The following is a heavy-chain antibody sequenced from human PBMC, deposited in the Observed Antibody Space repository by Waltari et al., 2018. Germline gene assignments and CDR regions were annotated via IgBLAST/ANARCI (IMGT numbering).Heavy chain of an antibody. J-gene: IGHJ4*02. CDR1: GGSFSGYY. V-gene: IGHV4-34*01. D-gene: IGHD6-13*01. Sequence: QVQLQQWGAGLLKPSETLSLTCAVYGGSFSGYYWSWIRQPPGKGLEWIGEINHSGSTNSNPSLKSRVTISVDTSKNQFSLKLSSVTAADTAVYYCARGEIAAAVGGYWGQGTLVTVSS. CDR3: ARGEIAAAVGGY. CDR2: INHSGST.